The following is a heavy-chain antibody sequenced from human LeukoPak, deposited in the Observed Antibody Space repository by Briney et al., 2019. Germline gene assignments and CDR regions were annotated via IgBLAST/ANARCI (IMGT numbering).Heavy chain of an antibody. J-gene: IGHJ5*01. CDR2: INHSGST. CDR1: GGSFSGYY. Sequence: SETLSLTCAVYGGSFSGYYWSYIRQPPGKGLEWIGEINHSGSTNYNPSLKSRVTISVDTSKNQFSLKLNSVTAADTAEYYCARRTYYYDSSAYQNWFDSWGQGTLVTVSS. V-gene: IGHV4-34*01. CDR3: ARRTYYYDSSAYQNWFDS. D-gene: IGHD3-22*01.